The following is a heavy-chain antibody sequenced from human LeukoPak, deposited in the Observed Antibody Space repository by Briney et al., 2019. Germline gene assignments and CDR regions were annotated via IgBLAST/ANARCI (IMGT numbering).Heavy chain of an antibody. J-gene: IGHJ4*02. CDR3: ARVGPVWRSYRYRRFDY. Sequence: SETLSLTCAVYGGSFSGYYWSWIRQPPGKGLEWIREINHSGSTNYNPSLKSRVTISVDTSKNQFSLKLSSVTAADTAVYYCARVGPVWRSYRYRRFDYWGQGTLVTVSS. D-gene: IGHD3-16*02. CDR2: INHSGST. CDR1: GGSFSGYY. V-gene: IGHV4-34*01.